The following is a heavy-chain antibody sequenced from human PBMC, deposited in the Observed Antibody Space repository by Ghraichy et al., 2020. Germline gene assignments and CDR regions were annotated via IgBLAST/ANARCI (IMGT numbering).Heavy chain of an antibody. J-gene: IGHJ1*01. CDR2: ISAYNGNT. Sequence: ASVKVSCKAAGDTFTSYGMSLVRLSPVQVLKWMGWISAYNGNTNYAQKLQGRVTITTDTSTSTAYMELRSLRSDDTAVYYCSRAMRADANEYWCQGTLVTVYS. D-gene: IGHD4/OR15-4a*01. V-gene: IGHV1-18*04. CDR3: SRAMRADANEY. CDR1: GDTFTSYG.